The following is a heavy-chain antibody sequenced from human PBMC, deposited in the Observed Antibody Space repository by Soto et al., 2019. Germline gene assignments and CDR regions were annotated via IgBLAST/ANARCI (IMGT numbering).Heavy chain of an antibody. CDR1: GGSFSGYY. D-gene: IGHD4-4*01. CDR2: INHSGST. CDR3: ARGNSRDY. V-gene: IGHV4-34*01. Sequence: QVQLQQWGAGLLKPSETLSLTCAVYGGSFSGYYWSWIRQPPGKGLEWIGEINHSGSTNYNPSLKSRVTISVDTSKNQCSLKLSSVTAADPAVYYCARGNSRDYWGQGTLVTVSS. J-gene: IGHJ4*02.